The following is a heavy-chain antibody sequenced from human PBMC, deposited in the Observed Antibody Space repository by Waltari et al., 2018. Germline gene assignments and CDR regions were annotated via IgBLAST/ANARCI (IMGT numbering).Heavy chain of an antibody. CDR3: ASDIVGSAWLGDY. V-gene: IGHV4-30-4*08. CDR1: GGSISSGDYY. J-gene: IGHJ4*02. D-gene: IGHD5-12*01. Sequence: QVQLQESGPGLVQPSQTLSLTCTVPGGSISSGDYYWSWIRQPPGKGLEWHGYIHYSGSTDYKPTLTSRVTISVDASKAQFSRELSSVIAADTSVYYWASDIVGSAWLGDYWGQGTLVTVSS. CDR2: IHYSGST.